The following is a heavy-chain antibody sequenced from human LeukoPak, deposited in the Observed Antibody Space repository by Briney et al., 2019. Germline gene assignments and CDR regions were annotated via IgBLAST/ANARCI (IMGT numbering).Heavy chain of an antibody. V-gene: IGHV3-21*01. CDR1: GFTFSSFS. J-gene: IGHJ6*03. Sequence: GGSLRLSGAASGFTFSSFSMNWLRQAPGKGLEGFSSISSSGTYIFYADSGKGRFTSSRDNAKNSLYLQMNSLGPEDTAVYYCARDPYSGNYGNYYYYYIDVWGKGTTVTISS. D-gene: IGHD1-26*01. CDR3: ARDPYSGNYGNYYYYYIDV. CDR2: ISSSGTYI.